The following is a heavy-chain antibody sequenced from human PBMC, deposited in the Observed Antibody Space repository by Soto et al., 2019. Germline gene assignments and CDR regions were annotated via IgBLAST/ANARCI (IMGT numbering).Heavy chain of an antibody. CDR2: IIPIFGTA. D-gene: IGHD6-6*01. Sequence: ASVKVSWKAAGGTFSSYAISWVRQAPGQGLECMGGIIPIFGTANYAQKFQGRVTITADKSTSTDYMELSSLRSEDTDVYYCAIWSLLEYSSSPSGYYYYGMDVWGQRTTVTESS. CDR1: GGTFSSYA. V-gene: IGHV1-69*06. CDR3: AIWSLLEYSSSPSGYYYYGMDV. J-gene: IGHJ6*02.